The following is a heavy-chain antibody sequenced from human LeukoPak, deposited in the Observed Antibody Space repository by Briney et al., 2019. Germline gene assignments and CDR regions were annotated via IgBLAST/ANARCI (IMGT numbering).Heavy chain of an antibody. CDR3: ARVIYDYAREAYYYYYMDV. V-gene: IGHV4-59*01. CDR2: IYYSGST. CDR1: GGSLSSYY. J-gene: IGHJ6*03. Sequence: SETLSLTCTVSGGSLSSYYWSWIRQPPGKGLEWIGYIYYSGSTNYNPSLTSRVTISVDTSKNQFSLKLSSVTAADTAVYYCARVIYDYAREAYYYYYMDVWGKGTTVTISS. D-gene: IGHD3-16*01.